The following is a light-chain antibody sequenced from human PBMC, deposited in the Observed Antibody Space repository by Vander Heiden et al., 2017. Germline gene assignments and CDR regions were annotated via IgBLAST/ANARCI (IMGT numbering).Light chain of an antibody. Sequence: IQITHSPSSLSASVGDRVTITCRASQSVSSYLNWYQQKPGKAPKLLIYAASSLESGIPSRFSGSGSGTDFTLTISSLQPEDFAAYYCQQSYNTPLTFGQGTRVEIK. V-gene: IGKV1-39*01. CDR3: QQSYNTPLT. CDR1: QSVSSY. CDR2: AAS. J-gene: IGKJ1*01.